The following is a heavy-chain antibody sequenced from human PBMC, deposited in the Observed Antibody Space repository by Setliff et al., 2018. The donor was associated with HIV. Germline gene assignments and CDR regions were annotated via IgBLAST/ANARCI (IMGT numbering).Heavy chain of an antibody. V-gene: IGHV4-59*11. CDR3: ARDYYDDSYYRPGIYYYYYMDV. Sequence: SETLSLTCTVSGDSISSQDWTWIRQPPGRGLEWIGHIYYSGSTYYNPSLRSRVTISVDTSSNQFSLKLSSVTAADTAVYYCARDYYDDSYYRPGIYYYYYMDVWGKGTTVTVSS. CDR2: IYYSGST. CDR1: GDSISSQD. D-gene: IGHD3-10*01. J-gene: IGHJ6*03.